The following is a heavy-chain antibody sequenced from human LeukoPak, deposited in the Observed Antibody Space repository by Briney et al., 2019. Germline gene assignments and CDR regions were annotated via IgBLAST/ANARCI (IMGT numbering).Heavy chain of an antibody. V-gene: IGHV3-53*01. J-gene: IGHJ4*02. D-gene: IGHD4-17*01. CDR3: ILTTVTTSVEY. CDR1: GFTVSSNY. CDR2: IYNAVTI. Sequence: GGSLRLSCAASGFTVSSNYMNWVRQAPGKGLEWVSVIYNAVTIHYADSVKGRFTISSDNSKNTVYLQMNSLRAADTAVYYCILTTVTTSVEYWGQGTLVTVSS.